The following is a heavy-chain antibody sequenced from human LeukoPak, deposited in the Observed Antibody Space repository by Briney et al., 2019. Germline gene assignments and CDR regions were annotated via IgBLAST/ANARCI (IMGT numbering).Heavy chain of an antibody. J-gene: IGHJ4*02. CDR1: EFIFSTYA. D-gene: IGHD3-10*01. CDR2: ISASGSLT. CDR3: AKGWFGETLHGPHDY. V-gene: IGHV3-23*01. Sequence: RTGGSLRLSCAASEFIFSTYAMSWVRQAPGKGLEWVSSISASGSLTYYADSVKGRFTISRDNSKSILFLQMNSLTVEDTAVYYWAKGWFGETLHGPHDYWGQGTLVTVSS.